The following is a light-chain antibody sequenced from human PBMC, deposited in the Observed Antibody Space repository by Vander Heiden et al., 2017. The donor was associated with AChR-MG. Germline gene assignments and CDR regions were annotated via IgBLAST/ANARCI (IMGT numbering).Light chain of an antibody. J-gene: IGLJ3*02. V-gene: IGLV2-23*01. CDR1: SSDVGRYNL. CDR3: CSYVGSSAWV. CDR2: QDT. Sequence: QSALTQPASVPGSPGQSITISCTGTSSDVGRYNLVSWYQQHPDKAPKLMIYQDTKRPSGVSNRFSGSTSGNTASLTISGLQAEDEADYYCCSYVGSSAWVFGGGTKLTVL.